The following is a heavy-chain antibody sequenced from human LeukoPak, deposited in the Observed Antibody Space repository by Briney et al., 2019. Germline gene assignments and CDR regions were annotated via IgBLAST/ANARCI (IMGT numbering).Heavy chain of an antibody. V-gene: IGHV3-48*04. CDR3: ARDRGSITMVRGVNYY. D-gene: IGHD3-10*01. Sequence: GGSLRLSCEASGFSFSSHSMNWVRQAPGKGLEWVSYISSGSETRYYADSVKGRFTISRDNAKNSLFLQMNSLRAEDTAVYYCARDRGSITMVRGVNYYRGQGTLVTVSS. J-gene: IGHJ4*02. CDR2: ISSGSETR. CDR1: GFSFSSHS.